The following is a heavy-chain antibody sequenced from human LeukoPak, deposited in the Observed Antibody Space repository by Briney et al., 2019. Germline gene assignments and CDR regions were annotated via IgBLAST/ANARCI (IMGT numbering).Heavy chain of an antibody. D-gene: IGHD2-2*01. Sequence: GGSLRLSCSASGFTFSDYAMHWVRQAPGKGPEYVSAISANGLTTYYADSVEGRFTISRDNSKNTLYLQMSSLRAEDTSMYSCVKGYCSTTSCHLNYWGQGTLVTVSS. V-gene: IGHV3-64D*06. CDR2: ISANGLTT. J-gene: IGHJ4*02. CDR3: VKGYCSTTSCHLNY. CDR1: GFTFSDYA.